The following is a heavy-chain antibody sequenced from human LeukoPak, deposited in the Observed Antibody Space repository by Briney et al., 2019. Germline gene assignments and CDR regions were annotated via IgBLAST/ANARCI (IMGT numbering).Heavy chain of an antibody. CDR1: GFTFSGYW. J-gene: IGHJ4*02. D-gene: IGHD3-16*01. CDR3: AKWGRGWDF. CDR2: IKEDGSEK. Sequence: PGGSLRLSCAASGFTFSGYWMSWVRQAPGKGLEWVANIKEDGSEKYYVDPVKGRFTISRDNAKNSLYLQMNSLRAEDTAVYYCAKWGRGWDFWGQGTLVTVSS. V-gene: IGHV3-7*02.